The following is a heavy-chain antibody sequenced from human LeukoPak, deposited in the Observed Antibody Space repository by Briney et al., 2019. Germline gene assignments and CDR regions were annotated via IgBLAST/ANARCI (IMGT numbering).Heavy chain of an antibody. CDR3: AREAGWRGIAVARYPDY. Sequence: SETLSLTCTVSGGSISSSSYYWGWIRQPPGKGLEWIGSIYYSGSTYYNPSLKSRVTISVDTSKNQFSLKLSSVTAADTAVYYCAREAGWRGIAVARYPDYWGQGTLVTVSS. J-gene: IGHJ4*02. D-gene: IGHD6-19*01. V-gene: IGHV4-39*07. CDR2: IYYSGST. CDR1: GGSISSSSYY.